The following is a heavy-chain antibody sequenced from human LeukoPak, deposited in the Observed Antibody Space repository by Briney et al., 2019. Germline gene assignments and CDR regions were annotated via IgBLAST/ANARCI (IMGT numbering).Heavy chain of an antibody. CDR3: DISYYDFWNGRGAFDI. V-gene: IGHV4-30-4*08. J-gene: IGHJ3*02. CDR1: GGSISSGGYY. CDR2: IYYRGST. Sequence: SETMSLTWTVSGGSISSGGYYWSWLRQPPGKGLEWIAYIYYRGSTYYSPPLKSRVTISADTSNNQFSLKLSSVTAEATAVYYCDISYYDFWNGRGAFDIWGQGPMVTVSS. D-gene: IGHD3-3*01.